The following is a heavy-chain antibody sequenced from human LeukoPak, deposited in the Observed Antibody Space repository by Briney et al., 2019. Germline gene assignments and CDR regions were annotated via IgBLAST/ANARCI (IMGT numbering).Heavy chain of an antibody. V-gene: IGHV3-30-3*01. CDR2: ISYDGSNK. CDR3: AKDLYGSGSSMDY. Sequence: GGSLRLSCAASGFTFSSYAMHWVRQAPGKGLEWVAVISYDGSNKYYADSVKGRFTISRDNSKNTLYLQMNSLRAEDTAVYYCAKDLYGSGSSMDYWGQGTLVTVSS. J-gene: IGHJ4*02. D-gene: IGHD3-10*01. CDR1: GFTFSSYA.